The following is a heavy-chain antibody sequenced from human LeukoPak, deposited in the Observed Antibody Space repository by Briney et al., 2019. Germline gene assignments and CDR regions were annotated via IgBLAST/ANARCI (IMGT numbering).Heavy chain of an antibody. CDR1: GYTFKNYG. J-gene: IGHJ4*02. CDR2: ISCYNGDT. V-gene: IGHV1-18*01. D-gene: IGHD3-22*01. Sequence: ASVKVSCKVSGYTFKNYGISWVRQAPGQGLEWMGWISCYNGDTKYTQKLQGGVTMTTDTSTSTAYMELRSLRSDDTAVYYCARDNPYYYLYWGQGTLVTVSS. CDR3: ARDNPYYYLY.